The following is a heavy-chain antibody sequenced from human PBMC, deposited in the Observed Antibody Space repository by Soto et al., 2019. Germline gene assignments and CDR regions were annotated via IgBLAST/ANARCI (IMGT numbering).Heavy chain of an antibody. D-gene: IGHD2-15*01. V-gene: IGHV1-69*01. J-gene: IGHJ4*02. CDR1: GGTFSSYA. CDR3: AGRYCSGGSCYYAPFDY. Sequence: QVPLVQSGAEVKKPGSSVKVSCKASGGTFSSYAISWVRQAPGQGLEWMGGIIPIFGTANYAQKFQGRVTITADESTSTAYMELSSLRSEDTAVYYCAGRYCSGGSCYYAPFDYWGQGTLVTVSS. CDR2: IIPIFGTA.